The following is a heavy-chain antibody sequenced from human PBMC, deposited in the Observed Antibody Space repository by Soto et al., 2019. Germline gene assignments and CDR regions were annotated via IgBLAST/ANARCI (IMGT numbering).Heavy chain of an antibody. Sequence: VQLQESGPGLVKPSETLSLTCTVSGGSISSYYWSWIRQPPGKGLEWIGYIYYSGSTNYNPSLKSXXTXSXXTSKNQFSLKLSSVTAADTAVYYCARIAAAGFFDYWGQGTLVTVSS. CDR2: IYYSGST. J-gene: IGHJ4*02. D-gene: IGHD6-13*01. CDR1: GGSISSYY. CDR3: ARIAAAGFFDY. V-gene: IGHV4-59*01.